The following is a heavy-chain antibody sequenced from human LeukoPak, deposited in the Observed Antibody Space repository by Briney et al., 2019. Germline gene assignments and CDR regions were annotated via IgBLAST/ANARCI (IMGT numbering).Heavy chain of an antibody. Sequence: PGGSLRLSCAASGFIFSSYEMNWVRQVPGKGLEWVSYISSSGSTIFYADSVKGRFTISRDNAKNSLYLQMNSLRAEDTAVYYCARASTQPGYYESDYYYMDVWGKGTTVTVSS. V-gene: IGHV3-48*03. D-gene: IGHD3-22*01. J-gene: IGHJ6*03. CDR3: ARASTQPGYYESDYYYMDV. CDR1: GFIFSSYE. CDR2: ISSSGSTI.